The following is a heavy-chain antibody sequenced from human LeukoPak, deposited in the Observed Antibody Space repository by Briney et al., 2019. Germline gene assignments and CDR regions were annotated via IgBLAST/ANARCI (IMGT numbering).Heavy chain of an antibody. D-gene: IGHD5-18*01. CDR2: INPSGGSR. CDR3: AREIGPIQLHLWGSAFDY. V-gene: IGHV1-46*01. Sequence: ASVKVSCKASGYTFSNYYIHWVRQAPGQGREWMGIINPSGGSRSYAQKFQGRLTVTRDTSTSTVYMELSSLSSEDTAVYYCAREIGPIQLHLWGSAFDYWGQGTLVTVSS. J-gene: IGHJ4*02. CDR1: GYTFSNYY.